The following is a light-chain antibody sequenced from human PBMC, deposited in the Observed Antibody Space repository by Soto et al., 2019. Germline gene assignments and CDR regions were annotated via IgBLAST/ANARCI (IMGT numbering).Light chain of an antibody. V-gene: IGKV3-11*01. Sequence: EIVLTQSPATLSLSPGERATLSCRASQSVSSYLAWYQQKPGQAPRLLIYDAPNRATGIPARFSGSGSGTDFTLTISSLEPEDFAVYYCQQRSNWPSYMYTFGQGTKLEIK. CDR3: QQRSNWPSYMYT. CDR2: DAP. CDR1: QSVSSY. J-gene: IGKJ2*01.